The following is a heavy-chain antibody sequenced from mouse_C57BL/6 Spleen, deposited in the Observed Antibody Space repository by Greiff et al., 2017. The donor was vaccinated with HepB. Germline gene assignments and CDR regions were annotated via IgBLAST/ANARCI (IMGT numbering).Heavy chain of an antibody. CDR2: IYPSDSET. D-gene: IGHD1-1*01. CDR1: GYTFTSYW. J-gene: IGHJ2*01. CDR3: ARGGYGSSYVNY. Sequence: QVQLQQPGAELVRPGSSVKLSCKASGYTFTSYWMDWVKQRPGQGLEWIGNIYPSDSETHYNQKFKDKATLTVDKSSSTAYMQLSSLTSEDSAVYYCARGGYGSSYVNYWGQGTTLTVSS. V-gene: IGHV1-61*01.